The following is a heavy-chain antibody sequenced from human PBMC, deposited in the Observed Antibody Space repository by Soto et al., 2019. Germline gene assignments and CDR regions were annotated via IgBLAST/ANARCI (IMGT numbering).Heavy chain of an antibody. CDR2: IGRGGDT. CDR1: GFTFSSYG. V-gene: IGHV3-23*01. CDR3: AKDGTTAGIHYYAMDV. Sequence: GGSLRLSCEVSGFTFSSYGMNWVRQAPDKGLEWVSTIGRGGDTYYADSVKGRFTISRDNSKNTLFLQMNSLRAEDTALYFCAKDGTTAGIHYYAMDVWGQGTTVTVSS. J-gene: IGHJ6*02. D-gene: IGHD2-2*02.